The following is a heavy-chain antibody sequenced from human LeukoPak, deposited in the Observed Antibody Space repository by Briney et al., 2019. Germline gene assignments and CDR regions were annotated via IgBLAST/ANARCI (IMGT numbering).Heavy chain of an antibody. CDR3: ARRTGYYDGFDF. Sequence: SETLSLTCTVSGGSISSYYWSWLRQPPGKGLEWIGYLYYSGSTNYNPSLKSRVTISVDTSKNQFSLKLSSVTAADTAVYYCARRTGYYDGFDFWGQGTLVTVSS. J-gene: IGHJ4*02. V-gene: IGHV4-59*01. CDR2: LYYSGST. CDR1: GGSISSYY. D-gene: IGHD3/OR15-3a*01.